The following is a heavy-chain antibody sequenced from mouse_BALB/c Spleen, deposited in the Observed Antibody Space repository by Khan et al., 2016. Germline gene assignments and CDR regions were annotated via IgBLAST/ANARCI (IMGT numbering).Heavy chain of an antibody. CDR2: ISFSGAT. J-gene: IGHJ1*01. CDR1: GYSITSDYT. V-gene: IGHV3-2*02. CDR3: ARSNYGQDI. Sequence: EVKLEESGPGLVKPSQSLSLTCTVTGYSITSDYTWNWIRQFPGNRLEWMGYISFSGATTYSPFLKSRISITRDTSKNQFFLQLNSVTSEDTATYYGARSNYGQDIWGAGTTVTVSS. D-gene: IGHD1-2*01.